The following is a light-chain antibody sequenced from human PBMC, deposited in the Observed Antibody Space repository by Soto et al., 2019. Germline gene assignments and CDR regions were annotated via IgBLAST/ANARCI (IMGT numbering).Light chain of an antibody. Sequence: QSVLTQPPSVSGAPGQRVTISCTGSRSNIGAGYDVHWYQQLPGTAPKLLIYGNSNRPSGVPDRFSGSKSGTSASLAITGLQAEDEADYYCQSYDSSLSGWGVFGGGTKLTGL. V-gene: IGLV1-40*01. CDR3: QSYDSSLSGWGV. J-gene: IGLJ2*01. CDR2: GNS. CDR1: RSNIGAGYD.